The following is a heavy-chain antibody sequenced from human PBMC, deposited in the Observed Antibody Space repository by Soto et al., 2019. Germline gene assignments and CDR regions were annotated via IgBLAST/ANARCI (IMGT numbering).Heavy chain of an antibody. CDR3: ARGRMVRGMMGIDY. Sequence: EVQLVESGGGLVQPGGSLRLSCATSGFTVSSNYMTWVRQAPGKGLEWVSVIYSGGSTYYADSVKGRFTISRDNSKNTLYLYRSRLRDEDRAVYYWARGRMVRGMMGIDYWGQGTLVTVSS. D-gene: IGHD3-10*01. J-gene: IGHJ4*02. V-gene: IGHV3-66*01. CDR2: IYSGGST. CDR1: GFTVSSNY.